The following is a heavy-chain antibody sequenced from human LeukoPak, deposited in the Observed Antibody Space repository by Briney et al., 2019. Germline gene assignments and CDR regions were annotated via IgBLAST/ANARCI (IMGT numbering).Heavy chain of an antibody. Sequence: GGSPRLSCAASEFLFSSYAMNWVRQAPGKGLEWVSGIGASGSSTYYAYSVKGRFTISRDNSKTTLYLQMNSLRAEDTAVYYCARGLSSVNEALDIWGQGTMVTVSS. J-gene: IGHJ3*02. CDR2: IGASGSST. CDR3: ARGLSSVNEALDI. D-gene: IGHD3-10*01. CDR1: EFLFSSYA. V-gene: IGHV3-23*01.